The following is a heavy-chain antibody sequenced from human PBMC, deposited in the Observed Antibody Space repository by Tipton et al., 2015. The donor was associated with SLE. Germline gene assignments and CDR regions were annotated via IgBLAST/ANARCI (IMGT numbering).Heavy chain of an antibody. CDR3: ARRSSGWYGY. V-gene: IGHV4-34*01. Sequence: TLSLTCAVYGGSFSGYYWSWIRQPPGKGLEWIGHIYTSGSTNYNPSLKSRVTISVDTSKNQFSLKLSSVTAADTAVYYCARRSSGWYGYWGQGTLVTVSS. D-gene: IGHD6-19*01. CDR1: GGSFSGYY. CDR2: IYTSGST. J-gene: IGHJ4*02.